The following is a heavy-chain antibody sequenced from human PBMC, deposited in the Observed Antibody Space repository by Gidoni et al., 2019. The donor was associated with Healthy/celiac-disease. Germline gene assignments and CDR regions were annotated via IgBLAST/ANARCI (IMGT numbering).Heavy chain of an antibody. D-gene: IGHD4-17*01. J-gene: IGHJ4*02. Sequence: EVQLVESGGGLIQPGGSLRLSCAASGFTVSSNYMSWVRQAPGKGLEWVSVIYSGGSTYYADSVKGRLTISRDNSKNTLYLQMNSLRAEDTAVYYCARALYGDYFDYWGQGTLVTVSS. CDR2: IYSGGST. V-gene: IGHV3-53*01. CDR3: ARALYGDYFDY. CDR1: GFTVSSNY.